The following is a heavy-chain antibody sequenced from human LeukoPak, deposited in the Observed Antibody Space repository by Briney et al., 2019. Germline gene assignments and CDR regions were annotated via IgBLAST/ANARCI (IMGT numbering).Heavy chain of an antibody. Sequence: GASVKVSCKASGYTFTDYYMHWVRQAPGQGLEWMGIINPSGGSTSYAQKFQGRVTMTRDMSTSTVYMELSSLRSEDMAVYYCSRDPTEKDSSSWSGGWFDPWGQGTLVTVSS. V-gene: IGHV1-46*01. J-gene: IGHJ5*02. CDR1: GYTFTDYY. CDR2: INPSGGST. CDR3: SRDPTEKDSSSWSGGWFDP. D-gene: IGHD6-13*01.